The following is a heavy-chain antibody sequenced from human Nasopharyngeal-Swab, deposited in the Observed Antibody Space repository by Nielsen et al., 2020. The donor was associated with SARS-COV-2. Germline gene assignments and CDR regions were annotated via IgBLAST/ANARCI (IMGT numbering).Heavy chain of an antibody. CDR3: VRDLYYGFDH. CDR2: IRTSVEGGM. Sequence: GGSLRLSCAASGLSVSSNYMSWVRQAPGRGLEWISNIRTSVEGGMFYADSVKGRFTISRDDAKSSLFLQMNSLRVEDTAVYYCVRDLYYGFDHWGQGTLVTVSS. V-gene: IGHV3-11*04. D-gene: IGHD3-10*01. J-gene: IGHJ4*02. CDR1: GLSVSSNY.